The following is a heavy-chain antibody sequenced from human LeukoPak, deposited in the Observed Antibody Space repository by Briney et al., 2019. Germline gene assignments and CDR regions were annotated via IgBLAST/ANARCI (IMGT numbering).Heavy chain of an antibody. Sequence: PGGSLRLSCAASGVTFDDYTRHWVRQAPGKGLEWVSLISWDGGSTYYADSVKGRFTISRDNSKNSLYLQMNSLRTEDTALYYCAIFKSGSYEHYWGQGTLVTVSS. CDR1: GVTFDDYT. V-gene: IGHV3-43*01. CDR2: ISWDGGST. J-gene: IGHJ4*02. CDR3: AIFKSGSYEHY. D-gene: IGHD1-26*01.